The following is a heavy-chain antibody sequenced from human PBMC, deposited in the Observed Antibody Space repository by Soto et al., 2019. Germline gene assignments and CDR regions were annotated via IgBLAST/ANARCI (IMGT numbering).Heavy chain of an antibody. Sequence: PSETLSLTCTVSGASGSSVNYYWICIQQPPGKGLEWIGSVYFNGRTYYNPSLKSRVTISTDTSRNQFSLRLTSVTAADTAMYQSSRHGVAVGARNFGPWGQGALVTGSS. CDR2: VYFNGRT. J-gene: IGHJ5*02. D-gene: IGHD2-15*01. V-gene: IGHV4-61*01. CDR3: SRHGVAVGARNFGP. CDR1: GASGSSVNYY.